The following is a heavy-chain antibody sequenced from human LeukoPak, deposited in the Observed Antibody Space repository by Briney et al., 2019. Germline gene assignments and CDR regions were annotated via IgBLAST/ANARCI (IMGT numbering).Heavy chain of an antibody. J-gene: IGHJ3*02. V-gene: IGHV3-74*01. CDR3: ARGPLNYGDYVDASDI. D-gene: IGHD4-17*01. CDR1: GFTFSSYW. CDR2: INSDGSST. Sequence: GGSLRLSCAASGFTFSSYWMHWVRQAPGKGLVWVSRINSDGSSTSYADSVKGRFTISRDNAKNTLYLQMNSLRAEDTAVYYCARGPLNYGDYVDASDIWGQGTMVTVSS.